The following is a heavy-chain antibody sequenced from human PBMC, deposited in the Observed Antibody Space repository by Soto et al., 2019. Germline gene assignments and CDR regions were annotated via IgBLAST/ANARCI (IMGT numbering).Heavy chain of an antibody. CDR3: AREWGIVGATKGGYFDY. CDR2: IIAYNGNT. Sequence: QVQLVQSGAEVKKPGASVKVSCKASGYTFTSDGISWVRQAPGQGLEWMGWIIAYNGNTNYAQKLQGRVTMTTDTSTSTAYMELRSLRSDDTSVYYCAREWGIVGATKGGYFDYWGQGTLVTVSS. V-gene: IGHV1-18*01. J-gene: IGHJ4*02. CDR1: GYTFTSDG. D-gene: IGHD1-26*01.